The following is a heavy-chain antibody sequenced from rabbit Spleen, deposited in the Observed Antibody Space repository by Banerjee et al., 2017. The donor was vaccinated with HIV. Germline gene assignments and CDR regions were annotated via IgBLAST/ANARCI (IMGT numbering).Heavy chain of an antibody. J-gene: IGHJ3*01. V-gene: IGHV1S45*01. CDR1: GVSFSGDSY. CDR2: INTATGKA. CDR3: ARDLSGAVGWNFFL. D-gene: IGHD1-1*01. Sequence: EQLEESGGGLVKPEGSLTLTCIASGVSFSGDSYMCWVRQAPGKGLEWIACINTATGKAVYANWVNGRFTISKTSSTTVTLQVTSLAAADTATYFCARDLSGAVGWNFFLWGQGTLVTVS.